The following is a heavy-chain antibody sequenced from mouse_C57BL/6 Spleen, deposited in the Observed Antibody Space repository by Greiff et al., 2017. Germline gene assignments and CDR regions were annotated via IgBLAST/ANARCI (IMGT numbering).Heavy chain of an antibody. D-gene: IGHD2-4*01. J-gene: IGHJ1*03. CDR1: GYTFTSYW. CDR3: ARSEGYDYDGWYFDV. CDR2: IDPSDSYT. Sequence: QVQLQQPGAELVMPGASVKLSCKASGYTFTSYWMHWVKQRPGQGLEWIGEIDPSDSYTNYNQKFKGKSTLTVDKSSSTANMQLSSLTSEDSAVYYCARSEGYDYDGWYFDVWGTGTTVTVSS. V-gene: IGHV1-69*01.